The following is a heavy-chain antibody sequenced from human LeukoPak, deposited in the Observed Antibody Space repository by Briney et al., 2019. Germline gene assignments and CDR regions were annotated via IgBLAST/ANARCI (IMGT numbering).Heavy chain of an antibody. D-gene: IGHD3-22*01. V-gene: IGHV1-2*02. J-gene: IGHJ4*02. CDR1: GYTFTGYY. Sequence: GASVKVSCKASGYTFTGYYMHWVRQAPGQGLEWMGWINPNSGGTIYAQKFQGRVTMTRDTSISTAYMELSRLRSDDTAVYYCAIGRAMIVVVPLDYWGQGTLVTVSS. CDR3: AIGRAMIVVVPLDY. CDR2: INPNSGGT.